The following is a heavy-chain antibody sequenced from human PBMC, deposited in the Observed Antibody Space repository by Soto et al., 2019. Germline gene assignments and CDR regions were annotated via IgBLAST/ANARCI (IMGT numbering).Heavy chain of an antibody. D-gene: IGHD6-6*01. V-gene: IGHV1-69*02. Sequence: SAKLSCKESRGTFNSYTISWVRQDPGQGLEWMGRIIPILGIANYAQKFRGRVTITADKSTSAAYMELSSLRSEDTAVYYCAKYGKLFFFSSSAAFPDDYYSYVDVRGKCSALTVSS. CDR2: IIPILGIA. J-gene: IGHJ6*03. CDR1: RGTFNSYT. CDR3: AKYGKLFFFSSSAAFPDDYYSYVDV.